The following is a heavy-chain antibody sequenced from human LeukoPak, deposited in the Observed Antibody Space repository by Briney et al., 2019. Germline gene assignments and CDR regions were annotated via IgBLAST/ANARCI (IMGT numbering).Heavy chain of an antibody. CDR3: VRDSGGSSWSPPLDY. CDR2: ITPSSTYI. CDR1: GFTFDDYN. D-gene: IGHD2-2*01. J-gene: IGHJ4*02. V-gene: IGHV3-21*01. Sequence: GGSLRLSCAASGFTFDDYNMNWVRQAPGRGLECVSSITPSSTYIAYADSVKGRFTISRDNANNSLYLYMNSLRLEDTAIYYCVRDSGGSSWSPPLDYWGQGILVTVSS.